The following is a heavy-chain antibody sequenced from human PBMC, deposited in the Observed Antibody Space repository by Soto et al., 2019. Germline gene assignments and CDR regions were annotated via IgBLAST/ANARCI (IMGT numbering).Heavy chain of an antibody. D-gene: IGHD3-9*01. CDR2: ISAYNGNT. CDR3: ARDPSVTRYFDWLDGMDV. CDR1: GYTFTSYG. V-gene: IGHV1-18*01. J-gene: IGHJ6*02. Sequence: GASVKVSCKASGYTFTSYGISWVRQAPGQGLEWMGWISAYNGNTNYAQKLQGRVTMTTDTSTSTAYMELRSLRSDDTAVYYCARDPSVTRYFDWLDGMDVWGQGTTVTVSS.